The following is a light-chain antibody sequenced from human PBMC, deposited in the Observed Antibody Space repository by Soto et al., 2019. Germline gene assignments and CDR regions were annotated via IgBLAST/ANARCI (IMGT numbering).Light chain of an antibody. CDR1: QSVSSSY. J-gene: IGKJ4*01. CDR3: QQRSVWPLT. Sequence: EIVLTQSPGTLSLSPGERATLSCRASQSVSSSYLAWYQQKPGQAPRLLIYGASSRATDIPDRFSGSGSGTDFSLIISSLEPEDFAVYYCQQRSVWPLTFGGGTKVEIK. V-gene: IGKV3D-20*02. CDR2: GAS.